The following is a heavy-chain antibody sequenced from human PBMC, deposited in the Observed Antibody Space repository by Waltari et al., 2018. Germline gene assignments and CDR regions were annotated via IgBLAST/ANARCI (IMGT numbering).Heavy chain of an antibody. CDR3: AREMEYQLLAYYYYGMDV. V-gene: IGHV1-69*02. CDR2: IIPILGIA. Sequence: QVQLVQSGAEVKKPGSSVKVSCKASGGTFSSYTISWVRRAPGQGLEWMGRIIPILGIANYAQKFQGRVTITADKSTSTAYMELSSLRSEDTAVYYCAREMEYQLLAYYYYGMDVWGQGTTVTVSS. J-gene: IGHJ6*02. CDR1: GGTFSSYT. D-gene: IGHD2-2*01.